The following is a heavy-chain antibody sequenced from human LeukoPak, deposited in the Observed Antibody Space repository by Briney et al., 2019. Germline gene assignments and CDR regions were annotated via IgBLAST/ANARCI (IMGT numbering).Heavy chain of an antibody. J-gene: IGHJ6*03. Sequence: PGGSLRLSCAVSEFTFSSYVMSWVRQAPGKGLEWVSLISGSGGSKYYADSAKGRFTISRDNSKNILFLQMNSLRAADTAVYYCAKGLDYGSNPYYNYYMDVWGKGTTVIVSS. V-gene: IGHV3-23*01. CDR2: ISGSGGSK. CDR3: AKGLDYGSNPYYNYYMDV. CDR1: EFTFSSYV. D-gene: IGHD4-23*01.